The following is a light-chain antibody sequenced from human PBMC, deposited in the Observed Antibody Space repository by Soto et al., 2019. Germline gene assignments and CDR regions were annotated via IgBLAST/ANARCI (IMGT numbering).Light chain of an antibody. V-gene: IGKV3-15*01. CDR2: RAS. CDR1: QSVSSN. Sequence: EIVMTQSPATLSVSPGERATLSCRASQSVSSNLAWYQQKTGQAPRLLIYRASTRATGIPARFSGSGSGTEFTLTISSLQSEDFAIYYCHQYNNWPRTFGQGTKVEIK. J-gene: IGKJ1*01. CDR3: HQYNNWPRT.